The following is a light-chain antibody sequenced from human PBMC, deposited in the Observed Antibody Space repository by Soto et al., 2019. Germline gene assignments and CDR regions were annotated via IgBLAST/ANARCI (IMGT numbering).Light chain of an antibody. CDR1: QTINGW. CDR3: QQYKTT. J-gene: IGKJ3*01. V-gene: IGKV1-5*03. Sequence: DIQMTQSPSTLSASIGDRVTITCRASQTINGWLAWYQQKPGKAPKLLIHKTSSLESGVPSRFSGNGSETEFTLTISSLQPYDFATYYCQQYKTTFGPGTKVDI. CDR2: KTS.